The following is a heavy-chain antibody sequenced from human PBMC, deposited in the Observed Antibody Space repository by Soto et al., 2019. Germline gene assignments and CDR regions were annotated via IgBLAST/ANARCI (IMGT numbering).Heavy chain of an antibody. CDR3: AKDRHTYQLLWFGVFDY. D-gene: IGHD3-10*01. CDR1: GFTFSSYW. J-gene: IGHJ4*02. V-gene: IGHV3-7*01. Sequence: PGGSLRLSCAASGFTFSSYWMSWVRQAPGKGLEWVANIKQDGSEKYYVDSVKGRFTISRDNSNNTLYLQMNSLRAEDTAMYYCAKDRHTYQLLWFGVFDYWGRGTLVTVSS. CDR2: IKQDGSEK.